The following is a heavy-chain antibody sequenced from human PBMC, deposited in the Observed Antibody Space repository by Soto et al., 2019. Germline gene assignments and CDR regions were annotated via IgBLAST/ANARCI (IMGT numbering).Heavy chain of an antibody. CDR2: ISAGNGDT. J-gene: IGHJ3*02. D-gene: IGHD6-13*01. CDR1: GYTFTTHP. CDR3: ARGHSSSSFDAFEI. V-gene: IGHV1-3*01. Sequence: ASVKVSCKASGYTFTTHPMHWVRQGPGQRLEWMGWISAGNGDTKYSQNFQGRISITRDTSASIAYMELSSLRSEDTAVYYCARGHSSSSFDAFEIWGQGTLVTVSS.